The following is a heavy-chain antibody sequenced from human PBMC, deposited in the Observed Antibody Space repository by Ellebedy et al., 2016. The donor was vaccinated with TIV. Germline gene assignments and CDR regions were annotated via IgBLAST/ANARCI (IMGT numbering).Heavy chain of an antibody. J-gene: IGHJ4*02. CDR1: GFSFDLYA. CDR3: ARPRYSD. D-gene: IGHD2-15*01. CDR2: ISGSGDST. Sequence: GESLKISXAASGFSFDLYAMNWVRQAPGKGLEWVSSISGSGDSTYYADSVKGRFTISRDNSRNRLFLHMNSLRAEDTAVYYCARPRYSDWGQGTPVTVSS. V-gene: IGHV3-23*01.